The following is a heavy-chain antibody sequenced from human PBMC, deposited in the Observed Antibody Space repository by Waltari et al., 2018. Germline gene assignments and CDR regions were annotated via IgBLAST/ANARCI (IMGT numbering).Heavy chain of an antibody. CDR1: GYSISSGYY. V-gene: IGHV4-38-2*02. CDR3: ARERVVHWFDP. CDR2: IYHSGST. Sequence: QVQLQESGPGLVKPSETLSLTCAVSGYSISSGYYWGWIRQPPGKGLEWIGSIYHSGSTSYTPSLKSRVTISVDTSKNQFSLKLSSVTAADTAVYYCARERVVHWFDPWGQGTLVTVSS. J-gene: IGHJ5*02. D-gene: IGHD3-3*01.